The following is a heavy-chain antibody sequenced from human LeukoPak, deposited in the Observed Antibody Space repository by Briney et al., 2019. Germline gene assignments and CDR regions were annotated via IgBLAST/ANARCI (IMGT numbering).Heavy chain of an antibody. CDR1: GYTLTELS. J-gene: IGHJ4*02. D-gene: IGHD6-19*01. V-gene: IGHV1-24*01. CDR2: FDPEDGET. Sequence: EASVKVSCKVSGYTLTELSMHWVRQAPGKGLEWMGGFDPEDGETIYAQKFQGRVTMTEDTSTDTAYMELSSLRSEDTAVYYCATGSSIAVAGCFDYWGQGTLVTVSS. CDR3: ATGSSIAVAGCFDY.